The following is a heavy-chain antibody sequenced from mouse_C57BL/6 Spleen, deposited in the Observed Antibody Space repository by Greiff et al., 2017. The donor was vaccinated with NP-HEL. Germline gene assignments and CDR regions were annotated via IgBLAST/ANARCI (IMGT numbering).Heavy chain of an antibody. V-gene: IGHV2-4*01. J-gene: IGHJ1*03. CDR3: AKSTYDGYYWYFDV. D-gene: IGHD2-3*01. CDR2: IWSGGST. Sequence: VQLQESGPGLVQPSQSLSITCTVSGFSLTSYGVHWVRQPPGKGLEWLGVIWSGGSTDYNAAFISRLSISKDNSKSQVFFKMNSLQADDTAIYYCAKSTYDGYYWYFDVWGTGTTVTVSS. CDR1: GFSLTSYG.